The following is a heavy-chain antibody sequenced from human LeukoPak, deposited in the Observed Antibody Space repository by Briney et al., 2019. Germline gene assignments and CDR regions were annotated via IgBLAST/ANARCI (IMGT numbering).Heavy chain of an antibody. V-gene: IGHV3-53*05. CDR3: VRNWFDP. CDR1: GFTVSSDY. J-gene: IGHJ5*02. Sequence: GGSLRLSCAASGFTVSSDYMSWVRQAPGKGLEWVSVIYSGGSTYYADSVKGRFTISRDKSKNTVYLQMNSVRFEDTAMYYCVRNWFDPWGQGTLVTVSS. CDR2: IYSGGST.